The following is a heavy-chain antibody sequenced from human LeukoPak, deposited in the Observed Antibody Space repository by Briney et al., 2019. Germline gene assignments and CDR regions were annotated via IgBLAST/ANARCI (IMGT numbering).Heavy chain of an antibody. CDR3: ARDINGYYYDSHGYYPTDL. V-gene: IGHV1-18*01. D-gene: IGHD3-22*01. CDR2: FSVYNGNT. CDR1: GYIFTSYG. Sequence: ASVKVSCKASGYIFTSYGISWVRQAPGQGLEWIGWFSVYNGNTNYPQRLQGRVTMTTDTSTTTAYMELRSLRSDDTAVYYCARDINGYYYDSHGYYPTDLWGQGTLVTVSS. J-gene: IGHJ5*02.